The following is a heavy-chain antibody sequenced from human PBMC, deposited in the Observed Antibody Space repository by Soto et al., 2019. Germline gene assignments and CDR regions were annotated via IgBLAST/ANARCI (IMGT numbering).Heavy chain of an antibody. V-gene: IGHV3-23*01. Sequence: EAQLLESGGGLVQPGGSMRLSCAASGFTFSSYAMSWVRQAPGKGLEWVSAISGSGGSTYYGDSVKGRITISRDNSKNTLYLQMNSLRAEDTAVYYCAKGTANDPRVYDYWGQVTLVTVSS. CDR1: GFTFSSYA. CDR3: AKGTANDPRVYDY. CDR2: ISGSGGST. D-gene: IGHD1-1*01. J-gene: IGHJ4*02.